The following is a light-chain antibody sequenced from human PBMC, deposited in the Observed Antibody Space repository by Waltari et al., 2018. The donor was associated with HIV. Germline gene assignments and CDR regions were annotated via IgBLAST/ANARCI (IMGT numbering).Light chain of an antibody. CDR3: SSYTSSSTYV. Sequence: QSALTQPASVSGSPGQSITISFTGTNSDIGRYNYVSWYQQHPGKAPKLIIYDVSKRPSGVSDRFSGSKSGNTASLTISGLQAEDEADYYCSSYTSSSTYVFGTGTKVTVL. CDR2: DVS. CDR1: NSDIGRYNY. V-gene: IGLV2-14*01. J-gene: IGLJ1*01.